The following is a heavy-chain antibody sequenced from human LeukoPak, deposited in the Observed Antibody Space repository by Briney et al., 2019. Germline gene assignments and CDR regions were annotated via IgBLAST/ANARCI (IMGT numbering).Heavy chain of an antibody. CDR3: ARPIGRDCSGGSCYDAFDI. CDR2: IYPGDSDT. J-gene: IGHJ3*02. D-gene: IGHD2-15*01. CDR1: GYSFTSYW. V-gene: IGHV5-51*01. Sequence: GESLKISCKGSGYSFTSYWIGWVRQMPGKGLEWMGIIYPGDSDTRYSPSFQGQVTISADKSISTAYLQWSSLKASDTAMYYCARPIGRDCSGGSCYDAFDISGQGTMVTVSS.